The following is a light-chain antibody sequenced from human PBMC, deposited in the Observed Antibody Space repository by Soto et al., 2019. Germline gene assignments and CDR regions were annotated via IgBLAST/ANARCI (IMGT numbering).Light chain of an antibody. CDR1: QAISSW. J-gene: IGKJ1*01. Sequence: DIQMTQSPSSVSASVGDRVTITCRASQAISSWLAWYQQKPGRAPKLLIYSASSLQNGAPSRFTGSGSGTDFTLTISSLQPDDFATYYCQQYNSYSTFGQGTKVEIK. CDR3: QQYNSYST. V-gene: IGKV1D-16*01. CDR2: SAS.